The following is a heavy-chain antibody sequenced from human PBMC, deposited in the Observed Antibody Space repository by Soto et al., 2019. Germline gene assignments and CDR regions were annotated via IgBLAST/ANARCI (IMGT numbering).Heavy chain of an antibody. CDR2: SHYTGST. D-gene: IGHD6-19*01. V-gene: IGHV4-59*01. J-gene: IGHJ6*02. CDR3: APLPGSPAVDGVDV. Sequence: QVQLQESGPGLVKPSETLSLTCTVSGGSISNYYWSWVRQPPGKGLEWIGYSHYTGSTNYNPSLKCGVTGSVDTSRRQFSLKLSSVTAAATAVYYCAPLPGSPAVDGVDVWGQGAAVSVSS. CDR1: GGSISNYY.